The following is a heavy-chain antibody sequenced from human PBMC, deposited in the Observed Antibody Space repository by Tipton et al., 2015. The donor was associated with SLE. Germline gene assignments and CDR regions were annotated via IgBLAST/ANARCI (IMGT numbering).Heavy chain of an antibody. D-gene: IGHD6-13*01. J-gene: IGHJ4*02. Sequence: TLSLTCTVSGGSISSSSYYWGWIRQPPGKGLEWIGSIYRSGSTYYNPSLKSRVTISVDTSKNQFSLKLSSVTAADTAVYYCASSHSSSRNKADYWGQGTLVTVSS. CDR3: ASSHSSSRNKADY. V-gene: IGHV4-39*07. CDR2: IYRSGST. CDR1: GGSISSSSYY.